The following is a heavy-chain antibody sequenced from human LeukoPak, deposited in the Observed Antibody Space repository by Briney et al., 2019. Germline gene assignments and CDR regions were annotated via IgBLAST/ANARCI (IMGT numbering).Heavy chain of an antibody. CDR2: IKEDGSQK. CDR1: GFTFSTYW. J-gene: IGHJ4*02. V-gene: IGHV3-7*01. CDR3: ARDQYGGYFDY. D-gene: IGHD3-16*01. Sequence: GGSLRLSCAASGFTFSTYWMSWVRQAPGKGLEWVANIKEDGSQKYYEDSVKGRFTISKDNAKNSLYLQMNSLRAEDTAIYYCARDQYGGYFDYWGQGTLVTVSS.